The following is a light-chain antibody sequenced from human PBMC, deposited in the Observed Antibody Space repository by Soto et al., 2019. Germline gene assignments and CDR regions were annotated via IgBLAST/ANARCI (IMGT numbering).Light chain of an antibody. J-gene: IGLJ2*01. V-gene: IGLV1-40*01. CDR2: GNT. CDR3: QSYGSGLSGLV. Sequence: QSVLTQPPSVSGAPGQRVTISCTGSSSNFGAGYDVHWYQQLPGTAPKILIYGNTNRPSGVPDRFSGSKSGTSASLAITGLQXEXXXDYXCQSYGSGLSGLVFGGGTKLTVL. CDR1: SSNFGAGYD.